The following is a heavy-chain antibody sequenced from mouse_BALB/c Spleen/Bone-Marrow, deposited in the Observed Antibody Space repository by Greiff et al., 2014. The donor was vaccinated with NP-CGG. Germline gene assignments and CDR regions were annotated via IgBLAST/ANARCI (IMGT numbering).Heavy chain of an antibody. Sequence: QVHVKQSGAELVKPGTSVKLSCKASGYTFTTYYMYWVKQRPGQGLEWIGEINPNNGGTNFKEKFKSKATLTVDKSSSTAYMQLSSLTSEGSAVYYCTRGRTWDFDYWGQGTTLTVSS. V-gene: IGHV1S81*02. J-gene: IGHJ2*01. CDR1: GYTFTTYY. CDR3: TRGRTWDFDY. D-gene: IGHD4-1*01. CDR2: INPNNGGT.